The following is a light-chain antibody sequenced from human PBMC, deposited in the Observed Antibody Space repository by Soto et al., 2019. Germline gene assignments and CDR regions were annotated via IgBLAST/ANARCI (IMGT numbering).Light chain of an antibody. CDR3: CSYAGSYTGV. V-gene: IGLV2-11*01. Sequence: QSVLTQPRSVSGSPGQSVTISCTGTSSDVGAYNYASWYQHHPGKAPKFMIYDVSKRPSGVPDRFSGSKSGNTASLTISGLQAEDEADYYCCSYAGSYTGVFGTGTKLTVL. CDR1: SSDVGAYNY. CDR2: DVS. J-gene: IGLJ1*01.